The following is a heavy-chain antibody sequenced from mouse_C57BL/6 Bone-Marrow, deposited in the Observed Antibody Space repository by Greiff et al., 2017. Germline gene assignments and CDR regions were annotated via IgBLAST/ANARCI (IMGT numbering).Heavy chain of an antibody. D-gene: IGHD4-1*01. CDR1: GFTFSDYG. CDR2: ISNLAYSI. V-gene: IGHV5-15*04. J-gene: IGHJ3*01. CDR3: ARPLTGTDFAD. Sequence: EVMLVESGGGLVQPGGSLKLSCAASGFTFSDYGMAWVRQAPRKGPEWVAFISNLAYSIYSADTVTGRFTISRENAKNTLYLEMSSLRSEDTAMYYCARPLTGTDFADWGQGTLVTVSA.